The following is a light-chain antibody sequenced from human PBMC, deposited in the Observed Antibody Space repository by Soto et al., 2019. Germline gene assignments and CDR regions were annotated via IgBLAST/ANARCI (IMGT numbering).Light chain of an antibody. CDR1: QSVSSY. CDR3: QQYSNWPPFT. Sequence: EIFVTQSPATLSLSPWEIATLSCRASQSVSSYLAWYQQKPGQAPRLLIYDTSTRATGIPARFSGSGSGTEFTLTISSLQSADSAVYYCQQYSNWPPFTFGQGTRLEI. J-gene: IGKJ5*01. V-gene: IGKV3-15*01. CDR2: DTS.